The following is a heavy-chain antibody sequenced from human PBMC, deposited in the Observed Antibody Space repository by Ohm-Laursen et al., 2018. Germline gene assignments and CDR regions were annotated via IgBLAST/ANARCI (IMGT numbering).Heavy chain of an antibody. J-gene: IGHJ4*02. CDR2: IFYTGST. D-gene: IGHD1-1*01. V-gene: IGHV4-39*01. CDR3: ARKTDWNHYHFDY. Sequence: SDTLSLTCAVSGDYINSYYWGWIRQPPGKGLEWIGSIFYTGSTYFNPSLQSQVTISVYRYRTKFSLNPSSVTAADTAMYYCARKTDWNHYHFDYWGQGTLVTVSS. CDR1: GDYINSYY.